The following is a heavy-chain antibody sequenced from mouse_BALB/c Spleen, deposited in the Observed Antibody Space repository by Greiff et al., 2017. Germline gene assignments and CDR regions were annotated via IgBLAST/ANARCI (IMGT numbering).Heavy chain of an antibody. V-gene: IGHV2-2*02. CDR1: GFSLTSYG. J-gene: IGHJ1*01. CDR2: IWSGGST. D-gene: IGHD1-1*01. CDR3: ARNWGYYGSLYWYFDV. Sequence: VQLQQSGPGLVQPSQSLSITCTVSGFSLTSYGVHWVRQSPGKGLEWLGVIWSGGSTDYNAAFISRLSISKDNSKSQVFFKMNSLQANDTAIYYCARNWGYYGSLYWYFDVWGAGTTVTVSS.